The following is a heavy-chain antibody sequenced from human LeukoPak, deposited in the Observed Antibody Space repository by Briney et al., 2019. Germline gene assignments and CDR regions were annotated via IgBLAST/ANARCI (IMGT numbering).Heavy chain of an antibody. J-gene: IGHJ3*02. D-gene: IGHD1-26*01. V-gene: IGHV3-30*02. Sequence: GGSLRLSXAASGFTFCSYGMHWVRQTPGKGLEWVAFIRYDGSNKYYADSVKGRFTISRDNSKNTLYLQMNSLRAEDTAVYYCAKDQILPYAFDIWGQGTMVTVSS. CDR3: AKDQILPYAFDI. CDR2: IRYDGSNK. CDR1: GFTFCSYG.